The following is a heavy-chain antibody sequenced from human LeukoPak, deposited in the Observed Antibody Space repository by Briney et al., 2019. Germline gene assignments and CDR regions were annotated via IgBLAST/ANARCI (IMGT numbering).Heavy chain of an antibody. D-gene: IGHD6-13*01. J-gene: IGHJ5*02. CDR3: ARVAAAGLGLNWFDP. CDR1: GFTFSSFG. V-gene: IGHV3-33*01. Sequence: GGSLRLSCAPSGFTFSSFGMHWVREAPGKGLEWVAVIWYDGSNKYYADSVKGRFTISRDNSKNTLYLQMNSLRAEDTAVYYCARVAAAGLGLNWFDPWGQGTLVTVSS. CDR2: IWYDGSNK.